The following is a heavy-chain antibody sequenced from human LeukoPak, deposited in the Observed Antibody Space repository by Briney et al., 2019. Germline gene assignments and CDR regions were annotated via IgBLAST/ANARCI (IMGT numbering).Heavy chain of an antibody. CDR2: IWCDGSNK. D-gene: IGHD2-2*03. V-gene: IGHV3-33*01. Sequence: GRSLRLSRAASGFAFSSYGMHWVRQAPGKGLEWVAVIWCDGSNKYYADSVKGRFTISGDNSKNTLYLQMNSLRAEDTAVYYCARDQLDIVVVPAAYYYYYGMDVWGKGTTVTVSS. CDR3: ARDQLDIVVVPAAYYYYYGMDV. J-gene: IGHJ6*04. CDR1: GFAFSSYG.